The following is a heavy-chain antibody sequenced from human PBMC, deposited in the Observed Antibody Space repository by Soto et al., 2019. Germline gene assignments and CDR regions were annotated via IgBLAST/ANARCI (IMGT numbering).Heavy chain of an antibody. J-gene: IGHJ4*02. D-gene: IGHD6-19*01. CDR1: GYTFPHYY. V-gene: IGHV1-46*01. CDR2: IVPSGGNT. CDR3: ARVQTYSSSWFHFDY. Sequence: QVQLVQAGSELKRPGASVKVSCKASGYTFPHYYIHSVRPAPGHGLPWMGTIVPSGGNTKYAQKFQGRVTMTRDTSTSTVYMELSSLRSEDTAVYYCARVQTYSSSWFHFDYWGQGTLVTVSS.